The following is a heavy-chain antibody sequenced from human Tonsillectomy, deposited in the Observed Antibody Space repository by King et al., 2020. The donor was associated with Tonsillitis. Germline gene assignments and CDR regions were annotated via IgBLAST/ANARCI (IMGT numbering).Heavy chain of an antibody. J-gene: IGHJ3*02. CDR3: AKDKGAGHYDSGRGAFDI. Sequence: VQLVESGGGLVKPGGSLRLSCAPSGFPFRNYDMNWVRQAPGKGLEWVSSIRSSSIYIYYADSVKGRFTISRDNAKNSLSLQMNSLRAEDTAVYYCAKDKGAGHYDSGRGAFDIWGQGTMVAVSS. D-gene: IGHD3-22*01. CDR1: GFPFRNYD. V-gene: IGHV3-21*01. CDR2: IRSSSIYI.